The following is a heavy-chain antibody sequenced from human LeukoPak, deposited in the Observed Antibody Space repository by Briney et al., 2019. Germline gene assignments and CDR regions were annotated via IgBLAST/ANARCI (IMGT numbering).Heavy chain of an antibody. V-gene: IGHV3-21*01. CDR1: GFTFSSYS. D-gene: IGHD6-13*01. CDR3: ARGHEAADDAFDI. Sequence: GGSLRLSCAASGFTFSSYSMNWVRQAPGKGLEWVSSISSSSSYIYYADSVKGRFTISRDNAKNSLYLQMNSLRAEDTAVYYCARGHEAADDAFDIWGQGTMVTVSS. J-gene: IGHJ3*02. CDR2: ISSSSSYI.